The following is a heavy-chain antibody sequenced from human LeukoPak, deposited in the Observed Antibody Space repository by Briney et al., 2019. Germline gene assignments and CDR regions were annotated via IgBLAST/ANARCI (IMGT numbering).Heavy chain of an antibody. Sequence: SETLSLTCAVYGGSFSGYYWSWIRQPPGKGLEWIGEINHSGSTNYNPTLKSRVTISVDTSKNQFSLKLSSVTAADTAVYYCARLGSIAARWGQGTLVTVSS. J-gene: IGHJ4*02. V-gene: IGHV4-34*01. CDR1: GGSFSGYY. CDR2: INHSGST. CDR3: ARLGSIAAR. D-gene: IGHD6-6*01.